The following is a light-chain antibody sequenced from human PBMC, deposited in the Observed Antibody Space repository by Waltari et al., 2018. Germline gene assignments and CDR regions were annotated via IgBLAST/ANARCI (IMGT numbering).Light chain of an antibody. CDR2: KAS. Sequence: DIQMTHSPSTLSASVGDRVTMTCRASQSVSRWLAWYQQKPGRAPKLLIYKASTLESGVPSRFSGSGSETQFTLTITSLQPDDSATYYCQQYNRYFSFGQGTKVEIK. J-gene: IGKJ2*01. CDR1: QSVSRW. CDR3: QQYNRYFS. V-gene: IGKV1-5*03.